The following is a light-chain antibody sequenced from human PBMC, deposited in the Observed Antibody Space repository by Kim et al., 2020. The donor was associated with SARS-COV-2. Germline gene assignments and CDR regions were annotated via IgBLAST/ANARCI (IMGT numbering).Light chain of an antibody. V-gene: IGLV2-8*01. Sequence: QSALTQPPSASGSPGQSFTISCTGTSSDVGLFDYVSWYQQHPGKAPKLMISEVSQRPSGVPARFSGSKSGNTASLTVSGLQAEDEADYYCSSYAGTKNWIFGGGTKVTVL. CDR3: SSYAGTKNWI. CDR2: EVS. CDR1: SSDVGLFDY. J-gene: IGLJ2*01.